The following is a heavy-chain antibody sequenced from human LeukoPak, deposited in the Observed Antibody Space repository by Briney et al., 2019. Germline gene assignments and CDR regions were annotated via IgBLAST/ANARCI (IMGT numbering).Heavy chain of an antibody. Sequence: SVKVSCKASGGTFSSYAISWVRQAPGQGLEWMGGIIPIFGTANYAQKFQGRVTITADESTSTAHMELSSLRSEDTAVYYCAREGHRYDILTGKGICDYWGQGTLVTVSS. CDR3: AREGHRYDILTGKGICDY. CDR2: IIPIFGTA. J-gene: IGHJ4*02. D-gene: IGHD3-9*01. V-gene: IGHV1-69*01. CDR1: GGTFSSYA.